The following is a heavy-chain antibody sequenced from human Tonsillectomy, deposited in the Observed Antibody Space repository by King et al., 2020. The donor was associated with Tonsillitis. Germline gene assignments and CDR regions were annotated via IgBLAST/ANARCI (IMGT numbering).Heavy chain of an antibody. V-gene: IGHV4-59*01. CDR2: IYYSGST. CDR3: AREAKTVAAYFDY. J-gene: IGHJ4*02. D-gene: IGHD6-19*01. Sequence: QLQESGPGLVKPSETLSLTCTVSGGSISSYYWSWLRQPPGKGLEWIGYIYYSGSTNYNPSLKSRVTISVDTSKNQFSLKLSSVTAADTAVYYCAREAKTVAAYFDYWGQGTLVTVSS. CDR1: GGSISSYY.